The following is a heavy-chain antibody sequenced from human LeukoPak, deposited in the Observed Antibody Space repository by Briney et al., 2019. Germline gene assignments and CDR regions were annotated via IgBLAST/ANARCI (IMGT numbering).Heavy chain of an antibody. D-gene: IGHD3-22*01. CDR1: GFTLNSYA. CDR2: ISDTGNT. J-gene: IGHJ4*02. V-gene: IGHV3-23*01. CDR3: AKEYYYDSSGYYYGAVDY. Sequence: PGGSLRLSCAASGFTLNSYAMSWVRQAPGKGLEWVSAISDTGNTYHADSVKGRFTISRDNSKNTRYLQMNSLRAEDTAVYYCAKEYYYDSSGYYYGAVDYWGQGTLVTVSS.